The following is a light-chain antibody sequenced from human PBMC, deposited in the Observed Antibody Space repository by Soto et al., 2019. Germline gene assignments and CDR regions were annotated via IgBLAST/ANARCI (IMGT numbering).Light chain of an antibody. CDR2: GAS. CDR3: QQYHNWPRT. J-gene: IGKJ1*01. V-gene: IGKV3-15*01. Sequence: EIVMTQSPATLSVSPGERATLSCRASQSVSSNLAWYQQKPGQAPSLLIYGASTRAAGIPARLSGSGSGTEFTVTIRSLQSEHFGVYYCQQYHNWPRTFGQGTQVQIK. CDR1: QSVSSN.